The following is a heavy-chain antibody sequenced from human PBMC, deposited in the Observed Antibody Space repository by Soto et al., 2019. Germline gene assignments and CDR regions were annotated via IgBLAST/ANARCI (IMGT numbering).Heavy chain of an antibody. J-gene: IGHJ4*02. CDR3: TGEVASGY. D-gene: IGHD2-8*02. CDR2: ISRDGGTK. CDR1: GFTVSTYG. Sequence: QVHLVESGGGVVQPGRSLRLSCAVSGFTVSTYGMHWVRQAPCKGLEWVAVISRDGGTKFYADSVKGRFTISRDNSRNTLFLEMNSLIGDDMAVYYCTGEVASGYWGQGTLVTVSS. V-gene: IGHV3-30*03.